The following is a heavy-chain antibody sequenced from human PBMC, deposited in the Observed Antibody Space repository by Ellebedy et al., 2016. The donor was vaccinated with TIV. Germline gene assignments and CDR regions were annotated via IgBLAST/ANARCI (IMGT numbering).Heavy chain of an antibody. CDR3: ARDRVVAGFGSYYYYGMDV. Sequence: SETLSLTCTVSGGSISSGGYYWSWIRQHPGKGLEWIGYIYYSGSTYYNPSLKSRVAISVDTSKNQFSLKLSSVTAADTAVYYCARDRVVAGFGSYYYYGMDVWGQGTTVTVSS. CDR1: GGSISSGGYY. D-gene: IGHD2-2*01. CDR2: IYYSGST. V-gene: IGHV4-31*03. J-gene: IGHJ6*02.